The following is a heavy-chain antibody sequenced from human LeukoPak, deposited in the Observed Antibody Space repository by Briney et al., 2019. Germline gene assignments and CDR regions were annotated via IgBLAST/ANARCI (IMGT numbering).Heavy chain of an antibody. CDR2: IYYTGST. CDR1: GASMSDYY. Sequence: EPSETLSLTCTVSGASMSDYYWSWIRQPPGKGLEWIGYIYYTGSTNYNPSLKSRVTTSVDTSKSQISLKLSSVTAADSAVYYCVRRVRYFGQNDYWGQGTLVTVSS. CDR3: VRRVRYFGQNDY. D-gene: IGHD3-9*01. V-gene: IGHV4-59*08. J-gene: IGHJ4*02.